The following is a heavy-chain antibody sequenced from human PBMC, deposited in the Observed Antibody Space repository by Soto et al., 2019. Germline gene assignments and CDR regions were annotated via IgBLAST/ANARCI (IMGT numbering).Heavy chain of an antibody. Sequence: ASVKVSCKASGYTFTSYDINWVRQATGQGLEWMGWMNPNSGNTGYAQKFQGRVTMTRNTSISTAYMELSSLRSEDTAVYYCARGRYCSSTSCPYYYYYYGMDVWGPGTTVTVS. V-gene: IGHV1-8*01. CDR1: GYTFTSYD. D-gene: IGHD2-2*01. J-gene: IGHJ6*02. CDR3: ARGRYCSSTSCPYYYYYYGMDV. CDR2: MNPNSGNT.